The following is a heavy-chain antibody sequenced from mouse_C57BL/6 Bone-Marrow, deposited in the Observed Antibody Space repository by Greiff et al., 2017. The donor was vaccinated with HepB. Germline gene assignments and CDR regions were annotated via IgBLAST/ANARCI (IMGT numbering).Heavy chain of an antibody. CDR1: EYEFPSHD. Sequence: EVKVVESGGGLVQPGESLKLSCESNEYEFPSHDMSWVRKTPEKRLELVAAINSDGGSTYYPDTMERRFIISRDNTKKTLYLQMSSLRSEDTALYYCARQGRGTGYWYFDVWGTGTTVTVSS. CDR2: INSDGGST. J-gene: IGHJ1*03. V-gene: IGHV5-2*01. D-gene: IGHD1-1*01. CDR3: ARQGRGTGYWYFDV.